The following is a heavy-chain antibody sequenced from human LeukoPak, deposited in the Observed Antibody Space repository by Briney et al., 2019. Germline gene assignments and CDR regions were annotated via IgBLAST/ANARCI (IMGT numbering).Heavy chain of an antibody. CDR2: FKHDGST. Sequence: SETLSLTCTVSGGTMSSDYWCWIRQSPGMGLEWIGYFKHDGSTGYNPSLKSRATISVDRSKNLFSLKVNSVTAADTAVYYCATVDVESDIDYWGQGTLVTVSS. D-gene: IGHD2-21*02. CDR1: GGTMSSDY. V-gene: IGHV4-59*01. J-gene: IGHJ4*02. CDR3: ATVDVESDIDY.